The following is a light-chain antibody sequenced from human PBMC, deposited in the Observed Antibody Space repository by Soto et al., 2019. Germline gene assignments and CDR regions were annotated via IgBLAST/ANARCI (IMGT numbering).Light chain of an antibody. V-gene: IGKV3-20*01. CDR1: QSVASAY. CDR3: QQYGSSRWA. Sequence: EIVLTQSPGTLSLSPGERATLSCRASQSVASAYLAWYHHKPGQPPRLLIYGASGRATGIPDRISGSGSGTDFTLTISRLEAEDFGVYYCQQYGSSRWAFGQGTKVEAK. J-gene: IGKJ1*01. CDR2: GAS.